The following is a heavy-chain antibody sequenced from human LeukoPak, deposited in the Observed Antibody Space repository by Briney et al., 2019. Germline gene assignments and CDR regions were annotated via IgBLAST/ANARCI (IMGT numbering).Heavy chain of an antibody. Sequence: ASVNVSCKASGYTFTSYDINWVRQATGQGLEWMGWMNPNSGNTGYAQKFQGRVTITRNTSISTAYMELSSLRSEDTAVYYCARDSSDILTGYLHAFDIWGQGTMVTVSS. CDR1: GYTFTSYD. CDR3: ARDSSDILTGYLHAFDI. V-gene: IGHV1-8*03. J-gene: IGHJ3*02. D-gene: IGHD3-9*01. CDR2: MNPNSGNT.